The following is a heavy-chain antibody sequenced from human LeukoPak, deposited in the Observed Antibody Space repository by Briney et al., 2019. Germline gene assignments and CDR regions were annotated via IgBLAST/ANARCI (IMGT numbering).Heavy chain of an antibody. D-gene: IGHD2-15*01. CDR1: GFTFSNAW. J-gene: IGHJ4*02. V-gene: IGHV3-15*01. Sequence: GGSLRLSCAASGFTFSNAWMSWVRQAPGKGLEWVGRIKSKTDGGTADYAAPVKGRFTISRDDSKNTLYLQMNSLKTEDTAVYYCTTGGVVVVVAATLADYWGQGTLVTVSS. CDR2: IKSKTDGGTA. CDR3: TTGGVVVVVAATLADY.